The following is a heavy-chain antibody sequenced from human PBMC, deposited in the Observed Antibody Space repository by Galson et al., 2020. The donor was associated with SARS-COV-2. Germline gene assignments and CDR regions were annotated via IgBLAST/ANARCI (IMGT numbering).Heavy chain of an antibody. CDR3: ARGLIVAAGLFDY. CDR1: GYSFTSYW. V-gene: IGHV5-51*01. J-gene: IGHJ4*02. CDR2: IYPGDSDT. D-gene: IGHD6-13*01. Sequence: KIGESLKIYCKGSGYSFTSYWIGWVRQMPGKGLEWMGIIYPGDSDTRYSPSFQGQVTISADKSISTAYLQWSSLKASDTAMYYCARGLIVAAGLFDYWGQGTLVTVSS.